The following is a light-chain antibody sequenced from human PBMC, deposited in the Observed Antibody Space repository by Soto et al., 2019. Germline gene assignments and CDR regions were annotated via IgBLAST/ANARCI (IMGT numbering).Light chain of an antibody. V-gene: IGLV1-44*01. CDR3: AAWEDSLNGHVV. J-gene: IGLJ2*01. CDR2: TND. Sequence: QSVLTQPPSTSGAPGQRVTISCSGSSSNIGSNTVHWYQQLPETAPKLLIYTNDQRPSGVPDRFSGSKSGTSASLAISGLRSEDEADYYCAAWEDSLNGHVVFGGGTNVTVL. CDR1: SSNIGSNT.